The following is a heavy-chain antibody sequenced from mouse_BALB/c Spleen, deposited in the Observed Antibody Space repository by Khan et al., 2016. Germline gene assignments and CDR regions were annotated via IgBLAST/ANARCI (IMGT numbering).Heavy chain of an antibody. CDR3: ARWGDYDVAWFSY. J-gene: IGHJ3*01. CDR2: ISYDGSN. V-gene: IGHV3-6*02. D-gene: IGHD2-4*01. CDR1: GYSITSGYY. Sequence: VQLKESGPGLVKPSQSLSLTCSVTGYSITSGYYWNWIRQFPGNKLEWMGYISYDGSNNYNPSLKNRISITRDTSKNQFFLKLNSVTTEDTATYYCARWGDYDVAWFSYWGQGTLVTVSA.